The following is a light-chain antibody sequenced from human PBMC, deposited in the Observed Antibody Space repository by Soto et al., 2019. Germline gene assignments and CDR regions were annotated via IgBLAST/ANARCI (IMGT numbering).Light chain of an antibody. J-gene: IGKJ1*01. CDR2: GAS. CDR1: QSVSSN. V-gene: IGKV3-15*01. Sequence: EIVMTQSPATLSVSPGERATLSCRASQSVSSNLAWYQQKPGQAPRLLIYGASLRATGIPARFSGGGSGTEFTLTISSLQSEDFAVYYCQQYNDWARTFGQGTQVEIK. CDR3: QQYNDWART.